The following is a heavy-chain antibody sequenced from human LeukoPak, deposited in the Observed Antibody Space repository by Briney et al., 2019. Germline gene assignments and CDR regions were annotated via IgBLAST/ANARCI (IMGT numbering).Heavy chain of an antibody. J-gene: IGHJ6*03. D-gene: IGHD6-13*01. CDR1: GFTFSSYA. CDR2: ISYDGSNK. Sequence: GGSLRLSCAASGFTFSSYAMHWVRQAPGKGLEWVAVISYDGSNKYCAESVKGRFTISRDNSKNTLYLQMNSLRAEDTAVYYCARDGAAAGTADYYYYMDVWGKGTTVTVSS. CDR3: ARDGAAAGTADYYYYMDV. V-gene: IGHV3-30*04.